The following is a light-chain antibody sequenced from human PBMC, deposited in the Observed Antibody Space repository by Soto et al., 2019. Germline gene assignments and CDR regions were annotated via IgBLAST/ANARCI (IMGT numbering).Light chain of an antibody. CDR2: DAS. Sequence: DIQTTQSPSTLSASVGDRVTITGRASQSISSWLAWYQQKPGKAPKLLIYDASSLESGVPSRFSGSGSGTEFTLTIRSLKPDEFATDYCQQYNSYWTFGQWTKVDIK. J-gene: IGKJ1*01. V-gene: IGKV1-5*01. CDR3: QQYNSYWT. CDR1: QSISSW.